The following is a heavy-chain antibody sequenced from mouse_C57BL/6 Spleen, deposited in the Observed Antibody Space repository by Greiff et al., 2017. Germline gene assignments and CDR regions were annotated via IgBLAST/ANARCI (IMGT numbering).Heavy chain of an antibody. CDR3: VRAPDYYGSYYYAMDD. CDR2: IRSKSSNYET. J-gene: IGHJ4*01. V-gene: IGHV10-3*01. Sequence: EVQLVESGGGLVQPKGSLKLSCAASGFTFNTYAMHWVRQAPGKGLEWVARIRSKSSNYETYYADSVKDRFTISRDESQSMLYLQMNNLKTEDTAMYYCVRAPDYYGSYYYAMDDWGQGTSVTVSS. CDR1: GFTFNTYA. D-gene: IGHD1-1*01.